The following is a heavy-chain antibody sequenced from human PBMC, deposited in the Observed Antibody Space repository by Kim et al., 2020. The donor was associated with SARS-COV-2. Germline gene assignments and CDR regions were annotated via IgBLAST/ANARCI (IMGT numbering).Heavy chain of an antibody. CDR2: INPSVSGT. D-gene: IGHD1-1*01. J-gene: IGHJ4*02. Sequence: ASVKVSCKASGYTFSSYYIHWVRQAPGQGLEWMGIINPSVSGTNYAQRFKGRVTXTRDTSTSTVYMELSSLRSDDTAVYYCARSIRTTGLDIDYWGQGTLVTVSS. V-gene: IGHV1-46*03. CDR3: ARSIRTTGLDIDY. CDR1: GYTFSSYY.